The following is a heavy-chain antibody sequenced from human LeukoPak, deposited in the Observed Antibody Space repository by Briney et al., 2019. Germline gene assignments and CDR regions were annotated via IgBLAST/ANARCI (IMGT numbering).Heavy chain of an antibody. J-gene: IGHJ1*01. D-gene: IGHD6-6*01. CDR2: INHSGST. Sequence: SETLSLTCAVYGGSFSGYYWSWIRQPPGKGLEWIGEINHSGSTNYNPSLKSRVTISVDTSKNQFSLKLGSVTAADTAVYYCARVGGGIAALIQHWGQGTLVTVSS. V-gene: IGHV4-34*01. CDR1: GGSFSGYY. CDR3: ARVGGGIAALIQH.